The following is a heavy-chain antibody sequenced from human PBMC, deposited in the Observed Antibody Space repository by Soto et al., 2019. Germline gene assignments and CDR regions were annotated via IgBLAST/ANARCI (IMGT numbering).Heavy chain of an antibody. CDR2: IKQDGSEK. CDR3: EGEGTGWGGS. J-gene: IGHJ5*02. CDR1: GFTFSSYW. Sequence: EVQLVESGGGLVQPGGSLRLSCAASGFTFSSYWMSWVRQAPGKGLEWVANIKQDGSEKYYVDSVQGRYSSPRDNAKNSLYPQMSSLGAADTAVYYCEGEGTGWGGSWGQGTPVTVSS. D-gene: IGHD3-16*01. V-gene: IGHV3-7*01.